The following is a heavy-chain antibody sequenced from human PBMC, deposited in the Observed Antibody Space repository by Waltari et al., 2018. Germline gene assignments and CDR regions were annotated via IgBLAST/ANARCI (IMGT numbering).Heavy chain of an antibody. CDR2: INPNSGGT. Sequence: QVPLVQSGAEVKKPGASVKVSCKASGYTFTGYYMHWVPQAPGQGLEWMGWINPNSGGTNYAQKFQGRVTMTRDTSISTAYMELSRLRSDDTAVYYCAREEVDYGGTLFDYWGQGTLVTVSS. J-gene: IGHJ4*02. CDR1: GYTFTGYY. V-gene: IGHV1-2*02. D-gene: IGHD3-16*01. CDR3: AREEVDYGGTLFDY.